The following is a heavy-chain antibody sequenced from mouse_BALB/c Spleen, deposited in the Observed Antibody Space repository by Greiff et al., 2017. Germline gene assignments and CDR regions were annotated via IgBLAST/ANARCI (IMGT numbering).Heavy chain of an antibody. V-gene: IGHV5-17*02. Sequence: DVMLVESGRGLVQPGGSRKLSCAASGFTFSSFGMHWVRQAPEKGLEWVAYISSGSSTIYYADTVKGRFTISRDNPKNTLFLQMTSLRSEDTAMYYCARANYYFDYWGQGTTLTVSS. CDR2: ISSGSSTI. CDR1: GFTFSSFG. D-gene: IGHD4-1*01. J-gene: IGHJ2*01. CDR3: ARANYYFDY.